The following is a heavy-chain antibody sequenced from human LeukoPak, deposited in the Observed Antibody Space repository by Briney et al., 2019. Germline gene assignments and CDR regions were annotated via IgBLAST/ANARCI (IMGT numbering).Heavy chain of an antibody. CDR2: VYAGGTT. V-gene: IGHV3-66*01. Sequence: PGGSLRLSCAASGFTVSSNYMSWVRQAPGKGLEWVSAVYAGGTTYYADSVKGRFTISRDISKNTLYLQMNNLRAEDTAVYYCARGVGYADYPFDYWGQGTLVTVSA. CDR3: ARGVGYADYPFDY. J-gene: IGHJ4*02. CDR1: GFTVSSNY. D-gene: IGHD4-17*01.